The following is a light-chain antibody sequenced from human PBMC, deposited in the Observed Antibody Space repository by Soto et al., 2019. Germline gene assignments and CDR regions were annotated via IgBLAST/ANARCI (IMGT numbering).Light chain of an antibody. Sequence: EIVMTQSPATLSVSPGERATLSGRASQSVSSNLAWDQQQPGQAPRLLFYGASNRSTVLPARFSGSGSGTDFTLTISSLQSADFAVYYCQQYNNWPWTFGQGTKVDIK. CDR2: GAS. V-gene: IGKV3-15*01. J-gene: IGKJ1*01. CDR1: QSVSSN. CDR3: QQYNNWPWT.